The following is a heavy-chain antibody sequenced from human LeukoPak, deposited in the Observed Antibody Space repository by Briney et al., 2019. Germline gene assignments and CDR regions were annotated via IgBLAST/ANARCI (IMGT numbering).Heavy chain of an antibody. CDR1: GGSISSSSYY. V-gene: IGHV4-39*01. D-gene: IGHD1-26*01. CDR3: ARHKWSVGSDY. J-gene: IGHJ4*02. Sequence: PSETLSLTCTVSGGSISSSSYYWGWLRQPPGKGLECIGTIYYSGSTYYNPSLKSRVTISVDTSKNQFSLKLSSVTAADTAVYYCARHKWSVGSDYWGQGTLVTVSS. CDR2: IYYSGST.